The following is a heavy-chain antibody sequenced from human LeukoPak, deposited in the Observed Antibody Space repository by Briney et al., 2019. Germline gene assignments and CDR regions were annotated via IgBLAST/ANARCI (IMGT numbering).Heavy chain of an antibody. V-gene: IGHV3-33*01. Sequence: GGSLRLSCAASGFTFSSYGMRWVRQAPGKGLEWVAVIWNDGSKKYYADSVKGRFTISRDNSKKSLYLEMNSLRVEDTAVYYCASWEGSSWFDYWGQGTLVTVSS. CDR2: IWNDGSKK. D-gene: IGHD6-13*01. CDR3: ASWEGSSWFDY. CDR1: GFTFSSYG. J-gene: IGHJ4*02.